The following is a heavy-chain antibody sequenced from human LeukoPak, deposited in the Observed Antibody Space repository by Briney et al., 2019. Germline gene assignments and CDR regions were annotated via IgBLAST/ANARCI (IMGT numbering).Heavy chain of an antibody. CDR1: GFTFSSYS. CDR3: ARGFRGASFDY. Sequence: GGSLRLSCAASGFTFSSYSMNWVRQAPGKGLEWVSSISSSSSYIYYADSVKGRFTISRDNSKNTLYLQMNSLRAEDTAVYYCARGFRGASFDYWGQGTLVTVSS. V-gene: IGHV3-21*04. D-gene: IGHD1-26*01. J-gene: IGHJ4*02. CDR2: ISSSSSYI.